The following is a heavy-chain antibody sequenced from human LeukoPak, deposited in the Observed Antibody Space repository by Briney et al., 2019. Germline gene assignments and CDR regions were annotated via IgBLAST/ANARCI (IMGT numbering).Heavy chain of an antibody. V-gene: IGHV1-2*02. CDR2: INPNSGGT. D-gene: IGHD3-9*01. CDR3: ARETYFNILTGTDY. J-gene: IGHJ4*02. CDR1: GYTFTGYY. Sequence: ASVKVSCKASGYTFTGYYIHWVRQAPGQGLEWMGWINPNSGGTNYAQKFQGRVTMTRDTSISTAYMELSRLRSDDTAVYYCARETYFNILTGTDYWGPGTLVTVSS.